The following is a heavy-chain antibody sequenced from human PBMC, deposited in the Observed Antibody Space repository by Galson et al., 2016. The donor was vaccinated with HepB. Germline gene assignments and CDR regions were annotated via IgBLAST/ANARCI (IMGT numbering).Heavy chain of an antibody. D-gene: IGHD2-2*02. CDR2: INPNSGGT. V-gene: IGHV1-2*02. Sequence: SVKVSCKASEYTFTGYYMHWVRQAPGQGLECMGWINPNSGGTNYAQKFQGRLTIAADQAARTAYMELRSLTSDDTAVYYCATSPPMSGLPLLYFDNWGQGTLVTVSS. J-gene: IGHJ4*02. CDR1: EYTFTGYY. CDR3: ATSPPMSGLPLLYFDN.